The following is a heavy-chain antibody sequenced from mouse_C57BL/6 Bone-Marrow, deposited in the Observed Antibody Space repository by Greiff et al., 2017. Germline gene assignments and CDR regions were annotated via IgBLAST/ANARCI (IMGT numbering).Heavy chain of an antibody. V-gene: IGHV1-47*01. J-gene: IGHJ4*01. D-gene: IGHD1-1*01. CDR1: GYTFTTYP. Sequence: QVQLQQSGAELVKPGASVTMSCKASGYTFTTYPIAWMKQNPGKSLEWIGNFHPYSDDTKYNETFKGKATLTVEKSSSTVYLELSRLTSDESAVYYCAIYYYGSFFARDYWGQGTSVTVAS. CDR3: AIYYYGSFFARDY. CDR2: FHPYSDDT.